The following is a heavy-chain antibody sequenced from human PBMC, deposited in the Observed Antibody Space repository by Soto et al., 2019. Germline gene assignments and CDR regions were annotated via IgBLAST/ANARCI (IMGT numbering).Heavy chain of an antibody. CDR3: AKARGTYGGFDY. CDR2: ISCSGGST. V-gene: IGHV3-23*01. D-gene: IGHD4-17*01. Sequence: GRSLRLSCAASGFTFSSYAMSCVRQAPGKGREGGSAISCSGGSTYYADSVKGRFTIPRDNSKNTLYPQMSSLRAEDSAVYSCAKARGTYGGFDYWGQGTLVTVAS. CDR1: GFTFSSYA. J-gene: IGHJ4*02.